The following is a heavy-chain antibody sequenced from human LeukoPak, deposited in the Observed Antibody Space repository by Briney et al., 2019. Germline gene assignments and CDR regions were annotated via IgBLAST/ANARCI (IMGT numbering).Heavy chain of an antibody. D-gene: IGHD4-23*01. CDR3: ARDKAVTTEVTQHFQH. V-gene: IGHV1-18*01. CDR1: GYTFTSYA. CDR2: ISAYNGYT. J-gene: IGHJ1*01. Sequence: GASVKVSCKASGYTFTSYAMHWVRQAPGQGLEWMGWISAYNGYTDYAQKFQFRVTMTTDTSTSTAYMELRSLRSDDTAVYYCARDKAVTTEVTQHFQHWGQGTLVTVSS.